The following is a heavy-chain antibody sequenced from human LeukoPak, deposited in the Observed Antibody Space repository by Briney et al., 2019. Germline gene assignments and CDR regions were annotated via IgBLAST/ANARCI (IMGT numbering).Heavy chain of an antibody. D-gene: IGHD3-3*01. CDR2: IIPIFGTA. CDR3: AREASSRYDFRSGYYFDY. Sequence: SVKVSCKASGGTFSSYAISWVRQAPGQGLEWMGGIIPIFGTANYAQKFQGRVTITADESTSTAYMELSSLRSEDTAVYYCAREASSRYDFRSGYYFDYWSQGTLVTVSS. V-gene: IGHV1-69*13. CDR1: GGTFSSYA. J-gene: IGHJ4*02.